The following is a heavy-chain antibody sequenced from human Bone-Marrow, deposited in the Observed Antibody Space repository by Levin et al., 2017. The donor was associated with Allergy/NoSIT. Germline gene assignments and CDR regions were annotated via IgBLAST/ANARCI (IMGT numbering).Heavy chain of an antibody. Sequence: SQTLSLTCRVSGDSISPYYWAWIRQPPGKGLEWLGSIYYGGSTNYNSSLTSRVAISVDTSKDQFSLQLTSVTAADAAVYFCARDPRYYYGSGKYSYYFDYWGQGVLVAVSS. V-gene: IGHV4-59*01. J-gene: IGHJ4*02. CDR3: ARDPRYYYGSGKYSYYFDY. CDR1: GDSISPYY. D-gene: IGHD3-10*01. CDR2: IYYGGST.